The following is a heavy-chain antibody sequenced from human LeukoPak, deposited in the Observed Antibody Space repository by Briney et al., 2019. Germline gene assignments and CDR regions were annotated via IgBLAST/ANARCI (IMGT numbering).Heavy chain of an antibody. Sequence: ASVKVSCKASGYTFTSYDINWVRQATGQGLEWMGWMNPNSGNTGYAQKFQGRVTMTRNTSISTAYMELSSLRSEDTAVYYCARGDVAARRLGPPWFDPWGQGTLVTVSS. V-gene: IGHV1-8*01. CDR1: GYTFTSYD. D-gene: IGHD6-6*01. CDR3: ARGDVAARRLGPPWFDP. CDR2: MNPNSGNT. J-gene: IGHJ5*02.